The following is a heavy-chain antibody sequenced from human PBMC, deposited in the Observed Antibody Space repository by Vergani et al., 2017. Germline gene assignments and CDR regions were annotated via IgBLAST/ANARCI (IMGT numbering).Heavy chain of an antibody. CDR3: AKDTAVTTHYYYGMDV. J-gene: IGHJ6*02. Sequence: QVQLVESGGGVVQPGRSLRLSCAASGFTFSSYGMHWVRQAPGKGLEWVAVISYDGSNKYYADSVKGRFTISRDNSKNTLYLQMNSLRAEDTAVYYCAKDTAVTTHYYYGMDVWGQGTTVTVSS. CDR1: GFTFSSYG. V-gene: IGHV3-30*18. CDR2: ISYDGSNK. D-gene: IGHD4-11*01.